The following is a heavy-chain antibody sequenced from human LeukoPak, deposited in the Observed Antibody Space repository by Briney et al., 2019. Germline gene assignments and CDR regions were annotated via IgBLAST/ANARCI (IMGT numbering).Heavy chain of an antibody. D-gene: IGHD3-10*01. CDR1: GGSISSYY. CDR3: VRGYYYGSGSYYRGYFDY. J-gene: IGHJ4*02. CDR2: IYYSGST. Sequence: PSQTLSLTCTVSGGSISSYYWSWIRQPPGKGLEWIGYIYYSGSTNYNPSLKSRVTISVDTSKNQFSLKLSSVTAADTAVYYCVRGYYYGSGSYYRGYFDYWGQGTLVTVSS. V-gene: IGHV4-59*01.